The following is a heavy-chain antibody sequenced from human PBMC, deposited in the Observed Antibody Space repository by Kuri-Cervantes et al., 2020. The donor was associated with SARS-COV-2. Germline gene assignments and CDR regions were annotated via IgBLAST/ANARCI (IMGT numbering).Heavy chain of an antibody. CDR1: GFTFSSYA. CDR3: ARDPEYSSGWYERGYYLDF. Sequence: GGSLRLSCAASGFTFSSYAMHWVRQAPGKGLEWVAVISYDGSNKYYADSVKGRFTISRDNSKNTLYLQMNSLRAEDTAVYYCARDPEYSSGWYERGYYLDFWGQGTLVTVSS. D-gene: IGHD6-19*01. CDR2: ISYDGSNK. V-gene: IGHV3-30-3*01. J-gene: IGHJ4*02.